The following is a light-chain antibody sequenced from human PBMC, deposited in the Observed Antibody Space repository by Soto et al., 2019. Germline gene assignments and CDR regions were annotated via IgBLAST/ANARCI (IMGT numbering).Light chain of an antibody. V-gene: IGLV2-14*01. Sequence: QSVLTQPASVSGSPGQSITISCTGTSSDVGGYNYVSWYQQHPGKAPKLMIYEVSNRPSGVSNRFSGSKSGNTASLTISGLQAEDEADYYCSQYTSSSTPYVFGTGTKLTVL. J-gene: IGLJ1*01. CDR2: EVS. CDR3: SQYTSSSTPYV. CDR1: SSDVGGYNY.